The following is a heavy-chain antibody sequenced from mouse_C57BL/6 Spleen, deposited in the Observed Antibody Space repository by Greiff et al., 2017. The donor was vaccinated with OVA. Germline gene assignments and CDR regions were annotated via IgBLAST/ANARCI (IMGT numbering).Heavy chain of an antibody. D-gene: IGHD2-4*01. Sequence: EVKLVESEGGLVQPGSSMKLSCTASGFTFSDYYMAWVRQVPEKGLEWVANINYDGSSTYYLDSLKSRFIISRDNAKNILYLQMSSLKSEDTATYYCARGGGYDYDESWFAYWGQGTLVTVSA. J-gene: IGHJ3*01. CDR1: GFTFSDYY. CDR2: INYDGSST. V-gene: IGHV5-16*01. CDR3: ARGGGYDYDESWFAY.